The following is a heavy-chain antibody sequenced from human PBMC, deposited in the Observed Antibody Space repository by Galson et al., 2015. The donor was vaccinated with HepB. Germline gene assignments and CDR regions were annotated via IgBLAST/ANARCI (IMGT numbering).Heavy chain of an antibody. J-gene: IGHJ3*02. CDR2: ISHRTDYT. CDR1: GFTFSDYY. D-gene: IGHD5-12*01. V-gene: IGHV3-11*05. Sequence: SLRLSCAASGFTFSDYYMSWIRQAPGKGLEWISYISHRTDYTYYADSVKGRFTISRDNAKTSIYLQMDSLRVDDTAVYYCARDGFHDAFDMRGQGTAVIVS. CDR3: ARDGFHDAFDM.